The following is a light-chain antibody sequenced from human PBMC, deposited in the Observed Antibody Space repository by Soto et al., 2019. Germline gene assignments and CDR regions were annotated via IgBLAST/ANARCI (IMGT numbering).Light chain of an antibody. V-gene: IGKV1-39*01. CDR3: QQSFTTPYT. J-gene: IGKJ2*01. CDR2: GAS. CDR1: QSVRTY. Sequence: DIQMTQSPSSLSASVGDRVTITCRASQSVRTYLNWYQRKPGKAPKVLIYGASALQGGAPSRFSGSGSGTDFTLTVSSLQPEDFATYYCQQSFTTPYTFGQGTKLEIK.